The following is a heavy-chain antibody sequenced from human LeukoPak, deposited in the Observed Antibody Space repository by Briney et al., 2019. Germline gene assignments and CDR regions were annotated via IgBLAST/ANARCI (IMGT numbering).Heavy chain of an antibody. CDR1: GYTFTSYG. V-gene: IGHV1-18*01. CDR2: ISAYNGNT. D-gene: IGHD2-2*01. CDR3: ARSRYCSSTSCYFADY. Sequence: ASVKVSCKASGYTFTSYGISWVRQAPAQGVEGMGWISAYNGNTNYAQKLQGRVTMTTDTSTSTAYMELRSLRSDDTAVYYCARSRYCSSTSCYFADYWGQGTLVTVSS. J-gene: IGHJ4*02.